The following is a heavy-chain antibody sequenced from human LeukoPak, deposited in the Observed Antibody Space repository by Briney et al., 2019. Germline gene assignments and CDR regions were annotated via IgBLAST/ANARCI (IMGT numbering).Heavy chain of an antibody. D-gene: IGHD4-17*01. V-gene: IGHV3-23*01. CDR3: ARGRGGDYAPSRFDY. CDR1: GFAFSGFA. CDR2: ISGSGGNT. J-gene: IGHJ4*02. Sequence: GGSLRLSCSASGFAFSGFAMGWVRQAPGKGLEWVSSISGSGGNTYYADSVEGRFTVSRDNSKNTLYLQMNSLRAEDTALYYCARGRGGDYAPSRFDYWGQGTLVTVSS.